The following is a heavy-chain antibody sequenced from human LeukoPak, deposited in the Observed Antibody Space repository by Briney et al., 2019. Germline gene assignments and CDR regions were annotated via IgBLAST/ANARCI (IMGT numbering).Heavy chain of an antibody. D-gene: IGHD3-16*02. CDR2: INHSGST. CDR3: VRGQRYYDYVWGSYRSPSSAFDI. J-gene: IGHJ3*02. V-gene: IGHV4-34*01. Sequence: SETLSLTCAVYGGSFSGYYWSWIRQPPGKGLEWIGEINHSGSTNYNPSLKSRVTISVDTSKNQFSLKLSSVTAADTAVYYCVRGQRYYDYVWGSYRSPSSAFDIWGQGTMVTVSS. CDR1: GGSFSGYY.